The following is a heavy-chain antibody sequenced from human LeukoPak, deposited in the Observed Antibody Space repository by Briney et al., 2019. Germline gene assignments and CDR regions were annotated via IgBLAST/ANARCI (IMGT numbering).Heavy chain of an antibody. Sequence: ASVKVSCKASGYTFTSYGISWVRQAPGQGLEWMGWIDPNSGDSSSAPRFQGRVTMTRDTSISTAYMELSSLRFDDSALYSCARRNGYEAFDIWGQGTMVIVSS. CDR1: GYTFTSYG. CDR2: IDPNSGDS. D-gene: IGHD5-24*01. V-gene: IGHV1-2*02. CDR3: ARRNGYEAFDI. J-gene: IGHJ3*02.